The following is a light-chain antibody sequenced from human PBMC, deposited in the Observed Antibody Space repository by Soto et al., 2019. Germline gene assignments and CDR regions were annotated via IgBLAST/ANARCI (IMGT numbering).Light chain of an antibody. J-gene: IGLJ1*01. Sequence: QSVLPQPPSASGSPGQSVTISCTGTSSDVGGYNYVSWYQQHPGKAPKLMIYEVSKRPSGVPDRFSGSKSGNTASLTVSGLQAEDEADYYCISYAGSNLLYVFGTGTRSPS. CDR1: SSDVGGYNY. CDR3: ISYAGSNLLYV. V-gene: IGLV2-8*01. CDR2: EVS.